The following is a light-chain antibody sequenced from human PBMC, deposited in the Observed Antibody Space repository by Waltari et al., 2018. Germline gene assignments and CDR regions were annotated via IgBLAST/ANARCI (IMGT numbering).Light chain of an antibody. V-gene: IGLV2-11*01. CDR1: SSDVGGYHY. J-gene: IGLJ1*01. CDR3: CSYAGSYTFV. Sequence: QSALTQPRSVSGSPGQSVTISCTGTSSDVGGYHYVSWYQQHPGKAPKLIIYDVFERPSGVPDPFSGSKSGNTASLTVSGLQAEDEAEYYCCSYAGSYTFVFGTGTKVTVL. CDR2: DVF.